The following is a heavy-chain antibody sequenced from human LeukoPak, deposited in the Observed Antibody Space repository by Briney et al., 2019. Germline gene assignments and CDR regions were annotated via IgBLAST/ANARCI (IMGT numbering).Heavy chain of an antibody. CDR2: INHSGST. V-gene: IGHV4-34*01. J-gene: IGHJ5*02. Sequence: TSETLSLTCAVYGGSFSGYYWSWIRQPPEKGLEWIGEINHSGSTNYNPSLKSRVTISVDTSKNQFSLKLSSVTAADTAVYYCARFATVTTSFDWFDPWGQGTLVTVSS. CDR1: GGSFSGYY. D-gene: IGHD4-17*01. CDR3: ARFATVTTSFDWFDP.